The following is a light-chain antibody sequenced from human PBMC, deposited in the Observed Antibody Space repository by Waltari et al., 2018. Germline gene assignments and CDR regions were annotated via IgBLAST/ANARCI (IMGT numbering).Light chain of an antibody. CDR1: QSIRNW. CDR2: KAS. V-gene: IGKV1-5*03. Sequence: DIQLTQSPSTLSASVGDRVSITCRASQSIRNWVAWYQQKPGKAPNRLIYKASSLESGVPSRFIGSGSGTEFTLTISSLQPDDFATYYCQQYDSRYTFGQGTKLEIK. CDR3: QQYDSRYT. J-gene: IGKJ2*01.